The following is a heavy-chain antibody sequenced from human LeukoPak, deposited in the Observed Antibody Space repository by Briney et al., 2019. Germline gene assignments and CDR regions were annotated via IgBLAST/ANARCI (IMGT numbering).Heavy chain of an antibody. Sequence: PGGSLRLSCAAFGFTFSGSAMSWVRQAPGKGLEWVSAISGSGGSTYYYADSVKGRFTISRDNSKNTLYLQMNSLRAEDTAVYYCAKVSGYCTNGVCFPYYWGQGTLVTVSS. D-gene: IGHD2-8*01. CDR2: ISGSGGST. CDR3: AKVSGYCTNGVCFPYY. CDR1: GFTFSGSA. V-gene: IGHV3-23*01. J-gene: IGHJ4*02.